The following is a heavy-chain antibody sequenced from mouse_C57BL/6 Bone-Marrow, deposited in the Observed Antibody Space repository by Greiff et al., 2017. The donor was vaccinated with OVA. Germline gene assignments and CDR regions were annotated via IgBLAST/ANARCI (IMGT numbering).Heavy chain of an antibody. CDR3: ARRDYDYDGDSY. Sequence: QVQLQQSGAELVKPGASVKISCKASGYAFSSYWMNWVKQRPGKGLEWIGQLYPGDGDTNYNGKFKGKATLTADKSSSTAYMQLSSLTSEDSAVYFCARRDYDYDGDSYWGQGTTLTVSS. CDR2: LYPGDGDT. CDR1: GYAFSSYW. V-gene: IGHV1-80*01. D-gene: IGHD2-4*01. J-gene: IGHJ2*01.